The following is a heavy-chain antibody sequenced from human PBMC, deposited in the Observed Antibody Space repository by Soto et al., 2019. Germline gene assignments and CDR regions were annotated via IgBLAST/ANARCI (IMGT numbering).Heavy chain of an antibody. CDR2: ISSGRVTV. CDR1: GFTFSSYG. Sequence: ESGGGLVQPGGSLRLSCVASGFTFSSYGMNWVRQAPGKGLEWVSYISSGRVTVSYAASVKGRFTISRDNAMNSLYLQMNSLRAEDTAVYYCARGGAARPDYWGQGTLVAVSS. CDR3: ARGGAARPDY. D-gene: IGHD3-10*01. V-gene: IGHV3-48*01. J-gene: IGHJ4*02.